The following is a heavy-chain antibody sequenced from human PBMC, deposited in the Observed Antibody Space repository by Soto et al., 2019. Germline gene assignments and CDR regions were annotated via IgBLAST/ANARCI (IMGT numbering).Heavy chain of an antibody. V-gene: IGHV4-34*01. CDR1: GGSFSGYY. D-gene: IGHD5-18*01. CDR2: INHSGST. Sequence: SETLSLTCAVYGGSFSGYYWSWIRQPPGKGLEWIGGINHSGSTNYNPSLKSRVTISVDTSKNQFSLKLSSVTAADTAVYYCARYRGYRRGFDYWGQGTLVTVSS. J-gene: IGHJ4*02. CDR3: ARYRGYRRGFDY.